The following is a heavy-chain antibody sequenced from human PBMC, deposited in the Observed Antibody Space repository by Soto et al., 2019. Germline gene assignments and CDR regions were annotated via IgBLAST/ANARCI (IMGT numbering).Heavy chain of an antibody. D-gene: IGHD3-10*01. CDR1: GGSFSGYY. Sequence: SETLSLSCAVYGGSFSGYYWSWIRQPPGKGREWIGEINHSGSTNYNPSLKSRVTISVDTSKNQFSLKLSSVTAADTAVYYCARGISTNYYGSGSYYITYYYYYGMDVWGQGTTVT. CDR2: INHSGST. J-gene: IGHJ6*02. CDR3: ARGISTNYYGSGSYYITYYYYYGMDV. V-gene: IGHV4-34*01.